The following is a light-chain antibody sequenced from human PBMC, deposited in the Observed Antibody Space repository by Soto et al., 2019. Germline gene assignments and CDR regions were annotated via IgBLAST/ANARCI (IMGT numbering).Light chain of an antibody. CDR2: LGS. Sequence: EIVMTQSPPSLTVTPGEPASISCTSSQRLQHSNGNIFLDWYLQKPGQSPQLLIYLGSNRASGVPDRVSGSETGTDFTLKISRVEAEDVGVYYCMQALQTPYTFGQGTKLEIK. CDR3: MQALQTPYT. CDR1: QRLQHSNGNIF. V-gene: IGKV2-28*01. J-gene: IGKJ2*01.